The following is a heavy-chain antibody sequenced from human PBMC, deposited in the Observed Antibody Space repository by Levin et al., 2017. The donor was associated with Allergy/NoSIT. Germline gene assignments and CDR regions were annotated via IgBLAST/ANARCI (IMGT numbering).Heavy chain of an antibody. D-gene: IGHD4-17*01. CDR1: GGTFSSYA. CDR3: ARGTTVTTAPN. CDR2: IIPIFGTA. V-gene: IGHV1-69*06. J-gene: IGHJ4*02. Sequence: KISCKASGGTFSSYAISWVRQAPGQGLEWMGGIIPIFGTANYAQKFQGRVTITADKSTSTAYMELSSLRSEDTAVYYCARGTTVTTAPNWGQGTLVTVSS.